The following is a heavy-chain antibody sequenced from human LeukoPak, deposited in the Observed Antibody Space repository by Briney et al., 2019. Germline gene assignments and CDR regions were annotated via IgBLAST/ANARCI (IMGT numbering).Heavy chain of an antibody. V-gene: IGHV1-69*04. CDR3: AREERWLQLFLDY. D-gene: IGHD5-24*01. CDR1: GGTFSSYA. J-gene: IGHJ4*02. CDR2: IIPILGIA. Sequence: GASVKVSCKASGGTFSSYAISWVRQAHGQGLEWMGRIIPILGIANYAQKFQGRVTITADKSTSTAYMELSSLRSEDTAVYYCAREERWLQLFLDYWGQGTLVTVSS.